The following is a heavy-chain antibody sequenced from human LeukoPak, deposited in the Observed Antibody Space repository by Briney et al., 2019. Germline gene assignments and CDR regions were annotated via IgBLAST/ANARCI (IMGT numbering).Heavy chain of an antibody. CDR2: INTNTGNP. CDR3: ARDTRYCSSTSCYVNYYYYYMDV. CDR1: GYTFTSYA. Sequence: ASVKVSCKASGYTFTSYAMNWVRQAPGQGLEWMGWINTNTGNPTYAQGFTGRFVFSLDTSVSTAYLQISSLKAEDTAVYYCARDTRYCSSTSCYVNYYYYYMDVWGKGTTVTVSS. J-gene: IGHJ6*03. V-gene: IGHV7-4-1*02. D-gene: IGHD2-2*01.